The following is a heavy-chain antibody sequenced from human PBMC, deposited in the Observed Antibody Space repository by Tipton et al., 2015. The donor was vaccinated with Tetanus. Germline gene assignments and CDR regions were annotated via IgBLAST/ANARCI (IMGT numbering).Heavy chain of an antibody. CDR2: IYPGGSDP. CDR1: GYSFSNYW. CDR3: ARHGIKSSNTWFDP. D-gene: IGHD5-12*01. Sequence: VQLVQSGAEVKKPGESLKISCKGSGYSFSNYWIGWVRQMPGKGLEWMGIIYPGGSDPVYSPSFQGHVTISADKSLNTAYLQWSSLKASDTATYYCARHGIKSSNTWFDPWGQGTLVTVSS. V-gene: IGHV5-51*01. J-gene: IGHJ5*02.